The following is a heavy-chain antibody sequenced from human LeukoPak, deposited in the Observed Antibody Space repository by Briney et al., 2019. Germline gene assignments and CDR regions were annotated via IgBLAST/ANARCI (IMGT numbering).Heavy chain of an antibody. V-gene: IGHV3-33*01. Sequence: PGRSLRLSCAASGFTFSSYGMHWVRQAPGKGLEWVSVIWYDGSNKYYGDSVKGRFTISRDNSKNTLFLQMSSLRAEDTAVYYCARGTYDYGDSEAPYYFDYWGQGTLVTVSS. D-gene: IGHD4-17*01. CDR2: IWYDGSNK. CDR3: ARGTYDYGDSEAPYYFDY. J-gene: IGHJ4*02. CDR1: GFTFSSYG.